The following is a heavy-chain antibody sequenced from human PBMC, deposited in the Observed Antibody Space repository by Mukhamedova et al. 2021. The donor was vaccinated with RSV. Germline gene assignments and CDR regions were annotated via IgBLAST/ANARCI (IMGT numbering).Heavy chain of an antibody. D-gene: IGHD2-2*01. J-gene: IGHJ6*02. V-gene: IGHV5-10-1*01. Sequence: NYSPSFQGHVTISADKSISTAYLQWSSLKASDTAMYYCARQDIVVVPAATRDYGMDVWGQGTTVTVSS. CDR3: ARQDIVVVPAATRDYGMDV.